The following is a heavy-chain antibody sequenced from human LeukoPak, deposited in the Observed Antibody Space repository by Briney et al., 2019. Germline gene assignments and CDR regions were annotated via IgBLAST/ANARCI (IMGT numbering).Heavy chain of an antibody. CDR1: GYSISSGYY. J-gene: IGHJ4*02. CDR3: ARSMVGGVIVIVY. Sequence: NPSETLSLTCAVPGYSISSGYYWGWIRPPPGKGLEWIGSIYHSGSTYYNPSLKSRVTISVDTSKNQFSLKLSSVTAADTAVYYCARSMVGGVIVIVYWGQGTLVTVSS. D-gene: IGHD3-16*02. CDR2: IYHSGST. V-gene: IGHV4-38-2*01.